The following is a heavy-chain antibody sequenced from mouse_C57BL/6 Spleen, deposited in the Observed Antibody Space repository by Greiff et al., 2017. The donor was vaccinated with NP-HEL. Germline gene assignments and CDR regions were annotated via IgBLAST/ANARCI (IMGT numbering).Heavy chain of an antibody. J-gene: IGHJ2*01. CDR3: AREGYYGSSYPCFDY. CDR1: GYTFTSYG. V-gene: IGHV1-81*01. CDR2: IYPRSGNT. D-gene: IGHD1-1*01. Sequence: QVHVKQSGAELARPGASVKLSCKASGYTFTSYGISWVKQRTGQGLEWIGEIYPRSGNTYYNEKFKGKATLTADKSSSTAYMELRSLTSEDSAVYFCAREGYYGSSYPCFDYWGQGTTLTVSS.